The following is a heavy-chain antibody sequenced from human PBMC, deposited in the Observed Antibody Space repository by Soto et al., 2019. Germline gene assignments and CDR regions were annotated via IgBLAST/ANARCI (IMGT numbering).Heavy chain of an antibody. CDR1: GFTFSSYA. J-gene: IGHJ2*01. V-gene: IGHV3-23*01. CDR3: AKQGITISGVVIITDYWYFDL. D-gene: IGHD3-3*01. Sequence: EVQLLESGGGLVQPGGSLRLSCAASGFTFSSYAMSWVRQAPGKGLEWVSAISGSGGSTYYADSVKGRFTISRDNSKNTLYLQMNSLRAEDTAVYYCAKQGITISGVVIITDYWYFDLWGRGTLVTVSS. CDR2: ISGSGGST.